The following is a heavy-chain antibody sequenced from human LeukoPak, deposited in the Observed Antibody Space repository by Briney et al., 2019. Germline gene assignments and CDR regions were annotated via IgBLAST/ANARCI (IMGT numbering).Heavy chain of an antibody. CDR1: GGSISSSTYY. D-gene: IGHD4-17*01. CDR3: ARTYGDYDDAFDV. V-gene: IGHV4-39*01. Sequence: PSETLSLTGTVSGGSISSSTYYWGWIRQPPGKGLEWIGSIYYSGSTYNNPSLKSRVTIFVDTSKNQFSLKLSSVTATDTAVYYCARTYGDYDDAFDVWGQGTMVTVSS. J-gene: IGHJ3*01. CDR2: IYYSGST.